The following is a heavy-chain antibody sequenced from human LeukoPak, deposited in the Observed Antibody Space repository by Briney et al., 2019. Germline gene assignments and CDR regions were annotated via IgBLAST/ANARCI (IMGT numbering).Heavy chain of an antibody. CDR2: IKQDGSEK. D-gene: IGHD6-19*01. CDR3: AREDTYSRGWYGPDY. Sequence: GGSLRLSCAASGFTFSIYWMSWVRQAPGKGLEWVANIKQDGSEKYYVDSVKGRFTISRDNAKNSLYLQMNSLRAEDTAVYYCAREDTYSRGWYGPDYWGQGTLVTVSS. CDR1: GFTFSIYW. J-gene: IGHJ4*02. V-gene: IGHV3-7*01.